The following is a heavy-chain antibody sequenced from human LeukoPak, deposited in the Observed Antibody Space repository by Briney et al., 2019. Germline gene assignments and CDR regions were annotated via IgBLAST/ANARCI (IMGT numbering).Heavy chain of an antibody. D-gene: IGHD5-18*01. CDR3: ARHVLYSYGPQWWFDP. CDR1: GYSFTNYR. V-gene: IGHV5-10-1*01. CDR2: IGASDSYT. J-gene: IGHJ5*02. Sequence: GESLRISCKGSGYSFTNYRISWVRHMPGRGLEWMGWIGASDSYTNYSSSFQGHVTISADKSSSTAYLQWSSLKASNTAIYYCARHVLYSYGPQWWFDPWGQGTLVTVSS.